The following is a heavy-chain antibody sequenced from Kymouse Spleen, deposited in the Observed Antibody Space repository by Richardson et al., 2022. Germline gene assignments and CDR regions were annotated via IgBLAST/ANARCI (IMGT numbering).Heavy chain of an antibody. CDR1: GGSFSGYY. CDR3: ARGGNWNYDLFQH. V-gene: IGHV4-34*01. J-gene: IGHJ1*01. Sequence: QVQLQQWGAGLLKPSETLSLTCAVYGGSFSGYYWSWIRQPPGKGLEWIGEINHSGSTNYNPSLKSRVTISVDTSKNQFSLKLSSVTAADTAVYYCARGGNWNYDLFQHWGQGTLVTVSS. CDR2: INHSGST. D-gene: IGHD1-7*01.